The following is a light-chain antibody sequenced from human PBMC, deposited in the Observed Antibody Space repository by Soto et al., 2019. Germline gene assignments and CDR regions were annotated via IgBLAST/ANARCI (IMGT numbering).Light chain of an antibody. CDR2: LSN. V-gene: IGLV1-44*01. Sequence: QSVLTQPPSVSGTPGPRGTISCSGSSSNIGTNPVNWYQQLPGTAPKLLMYLSNQRPSGVPDRFSGSKSGTSASLAISGLLSEDEADYYCAAWDDSMNAWVFGGGTNVTVL. J-gene: IGLJ3*02. CDR3: AAWDDSMNAWV. CDR1: SSNIGTNP.